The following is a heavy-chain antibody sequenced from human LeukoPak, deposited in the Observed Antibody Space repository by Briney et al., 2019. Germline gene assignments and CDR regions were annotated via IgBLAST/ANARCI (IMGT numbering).Heavy chain of an antibody. Sequence: QPGGSLRLSCAASGFIFRTYGVNWVRQAPGKGLEYVSGITAGGGNTYYGDSLKGRFTISRDDSKDTLFLQMNSLRVEDTAVYYCAKGMYGVGGALDYWGRGSLVTVSS. CDR2: ITAGGGNT. CDR3: AKGMYGVGGALDY. D-gene: IGHD2-21*01. J-gene: IGHJ4*02. CDR1: GFIFRTYG. V-gene: IGHV3-23*01.